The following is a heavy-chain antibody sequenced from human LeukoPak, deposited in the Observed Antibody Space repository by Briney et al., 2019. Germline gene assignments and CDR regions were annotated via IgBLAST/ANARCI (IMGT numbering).Heavy chain of an antibody. CDR2: ISYDGSNK. Sequence: PGRSLRLSCAASGFTFNNYAMHWVRQAPGKGLEWVAVISYDGSNKYYADSVKGRFTISRDNSKNTLYLQVNSLRAEDTAVYYCARDNYGSDYWGQGTLVTVSS. J-gene: IGHJ4*02. V-gene: IGHV3-30-3*01. CDR1: GFTFNNYA. D-gene: IGHD3-10*01. CDR3: ARDNYGSDY.